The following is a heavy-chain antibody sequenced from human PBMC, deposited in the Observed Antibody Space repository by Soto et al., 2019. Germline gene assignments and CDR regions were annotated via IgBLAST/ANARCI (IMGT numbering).Heavy chain of an antibody. CDR2: INPSGGST. CDR3: ARDHLLQEEEYSTPYCYYGMDG. D-gene: IGHD6-6*01. CDR1: GYTFTSYY. V-gene: IGHV1-46*01. J-gene: IGHJ6*02. Sequence: ASVKVSCKASGYTFTSYYMHWVRQAPGQGLEWMGIINPSGGSTSYAQKFQGRVTMTRDTSTSTVYMELSSLRSEDTAVYYCARDHLLQEEEYSTPYCYYGMDGWGQGTTFTVSS.